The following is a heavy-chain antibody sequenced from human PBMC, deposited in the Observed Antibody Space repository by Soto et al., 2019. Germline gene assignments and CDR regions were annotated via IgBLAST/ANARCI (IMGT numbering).Heavy chain of an antibody. CDR1: GGSITSGNSYS. Sequence: LSLTCAVSGGSITSGNSYSWAWIRQPPGRGLEWIGSISQTGTTSYNPSLKSRVSVSLDKSKNQFSLRLSSVTAADMAVYFCARAVSPYFGTWFDPWGQGTLVTVS. V-gene: IGHV4-30-2*01. D-gene: IGHD3-10*01. CDR2: ISQTGTT. J-gene: IGHJ5*02. CDR3: ARAVSPYFGTWFDP.